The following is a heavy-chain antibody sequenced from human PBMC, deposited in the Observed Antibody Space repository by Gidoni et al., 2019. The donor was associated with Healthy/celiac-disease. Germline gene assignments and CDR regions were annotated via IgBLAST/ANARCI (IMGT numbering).Heavy chain of an antibody. CDR1: GFTFSNAW. V-gene: IGHV3-15*01. CDR3: TTDITMIVVVTEAIDY. J-gene: IGHJ4*02. Sequence: EVQLVESGGGLVKPGGSLRLSCAASGFTFSNAWMSWVRQAPGKGLEWVGRIKSKTDGGTTDYAAPVKGRFTISRDDSKNTLYLQMNSLKTEDTAVYYCTTDITMIVVVTEAIDYWGQGTLVTVSS. D-gene: IGHD3-22*01. CDR2: IKSKTDGGTT.